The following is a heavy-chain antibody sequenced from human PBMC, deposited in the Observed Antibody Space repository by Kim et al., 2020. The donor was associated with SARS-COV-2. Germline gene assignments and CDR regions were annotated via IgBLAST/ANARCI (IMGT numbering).Heavy chain of an antibody. Sequence: AQKFQGRVTMTRDTSNSTAYMELSRLRSDDTAVYYCAKENGDYVYNWFDPWGQGTLVTVSS. V-gene: IGHV1-2*02. J-gene: IGHJ5*02. D-gene: IGHD4-17*01. CDR3: AKENGDYVYNWFDP.